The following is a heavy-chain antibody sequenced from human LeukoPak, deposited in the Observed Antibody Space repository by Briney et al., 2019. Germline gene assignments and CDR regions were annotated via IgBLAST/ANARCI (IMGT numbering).Heavy chain of an antibody. CDR3: ARGPALYCTSSSCLDGVD. J-gene: IGHJ4*02. CDR2: ISSGGSYI. Sequence: GRSLRLSCAASGFTFSDYAMNWVRQAPGKGLEWVSSISSGGSYISYADSVKGRFTVSRDNAKDSLFLQMRSLRDEDTAVYYCARGPALYCTSSSCLDGVDWGQGTLVSVSS. CDR1: GFTFSDYA. V-gene: IGHV3-21*01. D-gene: IGHD2-2*01.